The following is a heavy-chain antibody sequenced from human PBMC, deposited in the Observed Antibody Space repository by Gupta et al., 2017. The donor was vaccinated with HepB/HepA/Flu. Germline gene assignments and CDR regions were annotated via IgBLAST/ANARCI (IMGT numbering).Heavy chain of an antibody. CDR3: ARVRPTGYMVV. Sequence: DEQLAESGGGLVQPGGSLRPSCSAPGFSFSWYSMNWVRQAPGKGLEWVSHISSSSGDIRHADSVKGRFTISRDNAKNALYRQMNSLRDEDTAVYSCARVRPTGYMVVWGKGTTVTASS. V-gene: IGHV3-48*02. D-gene: IGHD4-11*01. CDR2: ISSSSGDI. CDR1: GFSFSWYS. J-gene: IGHJ6*03.